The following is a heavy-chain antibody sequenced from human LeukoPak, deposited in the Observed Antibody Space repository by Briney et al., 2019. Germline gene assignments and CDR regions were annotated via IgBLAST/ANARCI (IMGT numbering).Heavy chain of an antibody. D-gene: IGHD6-19*01. J-gene: IGHJ6*02. CDR1: GYTLTSYY. CDR3: ARSDLGGSGWVRYYYYGMDV. Sequence: ASVKVSCKVSGYTLTSYYMHWVRQAPGQGLEWMGWINPNSGGTNYAQKFQGRVTMTRDTSISTAYMELSRLRSDDTAVYYCARSDLGGSGWVRYYYYGMDVWGQGTTVTVSS. CDR2: INPNSGGT. V-gene: IGHV1-2*02.